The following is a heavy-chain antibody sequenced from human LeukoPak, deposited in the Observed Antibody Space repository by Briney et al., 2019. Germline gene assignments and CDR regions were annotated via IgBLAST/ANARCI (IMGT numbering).Heavy chain of an antibody. J-gene: IGHJ3*02. CDR2: IYYSGSN. Sequence: SETLSLTCIVSGGSISSYYWSWIRQPPGKGLEWIGYIYYSGSNNYNPSLKSRVTIPVDTSKNQFSLKLSSVTAADTAVYYCAGYGAVTTSEEAFDIWGQGTMVTVSS. V-gene: IGHV4-59*08. D-gene: IGHD4-17*01. CDR1: GGSISSYY. CDR3: AGYGAVTTSEEAFDI.